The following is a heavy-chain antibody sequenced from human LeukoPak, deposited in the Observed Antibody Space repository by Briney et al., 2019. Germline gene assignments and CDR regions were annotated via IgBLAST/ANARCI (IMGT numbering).Heavy chain of an antibody. CDR3: ARSQNYYGSGDY. CDR2: IYYTGNT. Sequence: SETLSLTCTVSGDSVSNGNYYWSWLRQPPGKALEWIGYIYYTGNTYYNPSLEGRVTISVDTSRNHFSVKLSSVTAADTAVYYCARSQNYYGSGDYWSQGTLVTVSS. V-gene: IGHV4-61*03. CDR1: GDSVSNGNYY. D-gene: IGHD3-10*01. J-gene: IGHJ4*02.